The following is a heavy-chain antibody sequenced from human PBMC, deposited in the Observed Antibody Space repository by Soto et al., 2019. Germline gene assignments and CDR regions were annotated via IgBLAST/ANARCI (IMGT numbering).Heavy chain of an antibody. CDR3: ARDRSCSSTSCYLRWFDP. V-gene: IGHV3-48*01. D-gene: IGHD2-2*01. CDR2: ISSSSSTI. Sequence: PGGSLRLSCAASGFTFSSYSMNWVRQAPGKGLEWVSYISSSSSTIYYADSVKGRFTISRDNAKNSLYLQMNSLRAEDTAVYYCARDRSCSSTSCYLRWFDPWGQGTLVTVSS. J-gene: IGHJ5*02. CDR1: GFTFSSYS.